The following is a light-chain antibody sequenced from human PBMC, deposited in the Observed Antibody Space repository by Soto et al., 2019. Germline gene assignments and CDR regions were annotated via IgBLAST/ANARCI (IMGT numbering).Light chain of an antibody. Sequence: AIQVTQSPSSLSASVGDRVTITCRASQDIRNDLAWYQQRPGQAPHLLIFAAFNLQSGVPSRFSGGGSGTHCTLTISGLQPDDFANYYCLQYYNFSWTFGQGTKVDIK. CDR3: LQYYNFSWT. CDR2: AAF. CDR1: QDIRND. V-gene: IGKV1-6*01. J-gene: IGKJ1*01.